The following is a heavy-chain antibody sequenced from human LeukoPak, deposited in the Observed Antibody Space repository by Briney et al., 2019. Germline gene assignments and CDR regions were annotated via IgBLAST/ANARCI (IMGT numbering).Heavy chain of an antibody. J-gene: IGHJ3*02. CDR2: ISGGSSII. CDR3: ARSGTTYYYDSGTRI. CDR1: GFTFSSYA. Sequence: GGSLRLSCAASGFTFSSYAMSWVRQAPGKGLEWVSFISGGSSIIHYADSVKGRFTISRDNAKNSLYLRMNSLRAEDTAVYYCARSGTTYYYDSGTRIWGQGTMVTVSS. V-gene: IGHV3-48*04. D-gene: IGHD3-22*01.